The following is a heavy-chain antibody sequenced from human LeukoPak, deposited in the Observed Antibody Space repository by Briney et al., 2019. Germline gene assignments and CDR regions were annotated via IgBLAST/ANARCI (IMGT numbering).Heavy chain of an antibody. CDR1: GFTFSSYA. J-gene: IGHJ4*02. D-gene: IGHD6-13*01. Sequence: GGSLRLSCAASGFTFSSYAMSWVRQAPGMGLEWVSAISGNSGNTHYADSVKGRFTISRDNSKNTLYLQMNSLRAEDTAIYYCAKPARVGAVDYWGQGTLVTVSS. CDR3: AKPARVGAVDY. CDR2: ISGNSGNT. V-gene: IGHV3-23*01.